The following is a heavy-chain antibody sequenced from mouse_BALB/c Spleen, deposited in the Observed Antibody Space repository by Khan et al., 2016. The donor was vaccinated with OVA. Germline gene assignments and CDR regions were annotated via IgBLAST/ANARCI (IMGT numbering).Heavy chain of an antibody. CDR3: ARGGEPGHY. CDR1: GYVFTNYL. Sequence: QVQLKQSGAELVRPGTSVKVSCKASGYVFTNYLIEWVKQRPGQGLEWIGVIDPGSGGTNYNEKFKGKTTLTADKSSSTAYMQLSSLTSDDSAVYFCARGGEPGHYWGQGTTLTVSS. CDR2: IDPGSGGT. J-gene: IGHJ2*01. V-gene: IGHV1-54*01.